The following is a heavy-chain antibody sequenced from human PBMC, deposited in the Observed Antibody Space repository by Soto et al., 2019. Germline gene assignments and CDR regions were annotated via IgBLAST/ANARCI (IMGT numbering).Heavy chain of an antibody. J-gene: IGHJ6*02. D-gene: IGHD3-9*01. V-gene: IGHV3-33*06. Sequence: PGGSLRLSCASSGFTFSSYGMHLVRQAPGKGLEWVAVIWYDGSNKYYADSVKGRFTISRDNSKNTLYLQMNSLRAEDTAVYYCAQGGYDILTGYYTYGMDVWGQGTTVTVSS. CDR3: AQGGYDILTGYYTYGMDV. CDR1: GFTFSSYG. CDR2: IWYDGSNK.